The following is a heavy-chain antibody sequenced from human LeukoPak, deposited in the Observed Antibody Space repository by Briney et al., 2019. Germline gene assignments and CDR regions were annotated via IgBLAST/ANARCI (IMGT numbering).Heavy chain of an antibody. CDR2: ISYDGSNK. CDR1: GFTFSSYA. J-gene: IGHJ4*02. V-gene: IGHV3-30*04. Sequence: QPGRSLRLSCAASGFTFSSYAMHWVRQAPGKGLEWVAVISYDGSNKYYADSVKGRFTISRDNSKNTLYLQMNGLRAEDTAVYYCARGGDILTDYYYYFDYWGQGTLVTVSS. CDR3: ARGGDILTDYYYYFDY. D-gene: IGHD3-9*01.